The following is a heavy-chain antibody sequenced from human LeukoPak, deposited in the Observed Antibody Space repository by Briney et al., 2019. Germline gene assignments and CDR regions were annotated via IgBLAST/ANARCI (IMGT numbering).Heavy chain of an antibody. CDR2: ISSSGSTI. J-gene: IGHJ5*02. CDR1: GFTFSSYE. Sequence: GGSLRLSCAASGFTFSSYEMNWVRQAPGKGLEWVSYISSSGSTIYYADSVKGRFTISRDNAKNSLYLRMNSLRAEDTAVYYCARGKVYDYVWGSYRSPAGFDPWGQGTLVTVSS. CDR3: ARGKVYDYVWGSYRSPAGFDP. D-gene: IGHD3-16*02. V-gene: IGHV3-48*03.